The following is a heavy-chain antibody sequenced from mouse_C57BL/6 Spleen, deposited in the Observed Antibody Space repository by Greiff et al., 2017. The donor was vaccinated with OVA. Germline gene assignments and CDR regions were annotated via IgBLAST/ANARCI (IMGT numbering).Heavy chain of an antibody. J-gene: IGHJ1*03. CDR1: GYTFTNYY. CDR3: AHGNYNWYFDV. CDR2: LNPNNGGT. Sequence: VQLQQSGPELVKPGASVQISCKASGYTFTNYYMNWVQQSHGQSLEWIGDLNPNNGGTSYNQKFKGKATLTVDKSSSTAYMELRSLTSEDSAVYYCAHGNYNWYFDVWGTGTTVTVSS. V-gene: IGHV1-26*01. D-gene: IGHD2-1*01.